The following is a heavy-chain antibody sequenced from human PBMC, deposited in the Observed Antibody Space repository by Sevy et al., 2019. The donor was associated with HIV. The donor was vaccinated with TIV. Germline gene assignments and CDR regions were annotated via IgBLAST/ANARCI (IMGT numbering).Heavy chain of an antibody. CDR1: GFTVSNNY. V-gene: IGHV3-53*01. CDR3: ARDPPGIAATGGG. Sequence: GGSLRLSCAASGFTVSNNYMNWVRQAPGKGLEWVSLIYSGGTTHHADSVKGRFTISRDHSKNTLYLQMNSLRAEDTALYYCARDPPGIAATGGGWGQGTLVTVSS. CDR2: IYSGGTT. D-gene: IGHD6-13*01. J-gene: IGHJ4*02.